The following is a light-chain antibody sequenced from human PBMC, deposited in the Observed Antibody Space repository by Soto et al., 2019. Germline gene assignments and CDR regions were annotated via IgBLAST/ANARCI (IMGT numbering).Light chain of an antibody. CDR2: DAS. CDR3: QQGLT. Sequence: EIVLTQSPATLSLSPGERATLSCRASQSVSSYLAWYQQKPGQAPRLLIYDASNMATGIPARFSGSGSGTDFTLTISSLEPEEFAVYYCQQGLTFGGGTKVEIK. J-gene: IGKJ4*01. V-gene: IGKV3-11*01. CDR1: QSVSSY.